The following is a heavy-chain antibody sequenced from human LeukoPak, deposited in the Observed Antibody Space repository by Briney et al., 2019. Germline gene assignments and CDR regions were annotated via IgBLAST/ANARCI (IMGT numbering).Heavy chain of an antibody. V-gene: IGHV4-38-2*02. CDR3: MSNYLQGRYFFGH. J-gene: IGHJ4*02. D-gene: IGHD2/OR15-2a*01. Sequence: PSETLSLTCTVSGYSITSGYYWGWIRQPPGKGLEWIAILYHSGNSYYNPSLNSRVTISLDTPKNQFSLKLNSVTAADTAVYYCMSNYLQGRYFFGHWGQGALVTVSS. CDR1: GYSITSGYY. CDR2: LYHSGNS.